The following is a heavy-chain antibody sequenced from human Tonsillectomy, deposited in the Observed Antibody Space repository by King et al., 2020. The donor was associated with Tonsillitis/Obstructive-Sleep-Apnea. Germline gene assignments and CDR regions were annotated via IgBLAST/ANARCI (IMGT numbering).Heavy chain of an antibody. Sequence: QLVQSGAEVKKPGASVKVSCKASGYTFTTYGISWVRQAPGQGLEWMGWISAYNGDTNYAQKLQDRVTMTTDTPTSTAYMEVRSLRSDDTAVYSCARDSRGHYYDTSGYYTFEYWGQGTLVTVSS. CDR2: ISAYNGDT. CDR3: ARDSRGHYYDTSGYYTFEY. D-gene: IGHD3-22*01. J-gene: IGHJ4*02. CDR1: GYTFTTYG. V-gene: IGHV1-18*01.